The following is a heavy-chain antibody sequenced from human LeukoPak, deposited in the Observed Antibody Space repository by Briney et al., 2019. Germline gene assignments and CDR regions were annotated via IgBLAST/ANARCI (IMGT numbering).Heavy chain of an antibody. V-gene: IGHV1-8*02. D-gene: IGHD3-16*01. CDR2: MNPNSGNT. CDR1: GYTFTSYD. J-gene: IGHJ4*02. CDR3: AREQLMITFGGVMDTRLFDY. Sequence: ASVKVSCKASGYTFTSYDINWVRQATGQGLEWMGWMNPNSGNTGYAQKFQGRVTMTTDTSTSTAYMELRSLRSDDTAVYYCAREQLMITFGGVMDTRLFDYWGQGTLVTVSS.